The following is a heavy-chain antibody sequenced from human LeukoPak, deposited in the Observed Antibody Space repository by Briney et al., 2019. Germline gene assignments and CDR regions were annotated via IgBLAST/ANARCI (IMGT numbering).Heavy chain of an antibody. CDR2: IRDDGSNK. V-gene: IGHV3-30*02. Sequence: PGGSLRLSCAASGFNFSVYGMHWVRQAPGTGLDWVTFIRDDGSNKYYADSVKGRFTISRDNSKNTLYLQMHSLRAEDTAVYYCAKDQPTQSGYSYGPFDYWGQGTLVTVSS. CDR1: GFNFSVYG. J-gene: IGHJ4*02. D-gene: IGHD5-18*01. CDR3: AKDQPTQSGYSYGPFDY.